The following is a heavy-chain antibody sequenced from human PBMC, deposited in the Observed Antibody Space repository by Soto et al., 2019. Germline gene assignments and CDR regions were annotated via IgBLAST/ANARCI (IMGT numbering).Heavy chain of an antibody. J-gene: IGHJ5*02. Sequence: PSETLSLTCTVSGGSISSYYWSWIRQPPGKGLEWIGYTYYSGSTNYNPSLKSRVTIPADTSKNQFSLKLSSVTAADTAVYYCARARNTMVRGVIPNWFDPWGQGTLVTVSS. CDR3: ARARNTMVRGVIPNWFDP. D-gene: IGHD3-10*01. CDR1: GGSISSYY. CDR2: TYYSGST. V-gene: IGHV4-59*01.